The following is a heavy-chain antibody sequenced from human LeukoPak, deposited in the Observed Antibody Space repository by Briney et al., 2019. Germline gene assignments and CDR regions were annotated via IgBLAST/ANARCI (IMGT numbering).Heavy chain of an antibody. CDR2: INHSGSP. CDR3: ARGRDYYGDYDSNWFDP. V-gene: IGHV4-34*01. Sequence: SETLSLTCAVYGGSFSDYYWSWIRQPPGKGLEWIGEINHSGSPNYNPSLKNRVSISVDTSKNHFSLKLSSVTAADTAVYYCARGRDYYGDYDSNWFDPWGQGTLVTVSS. CDR1: GGSFSDYY. D-gene: IGHD4-17*01. J-gene: IGHJ5*02.